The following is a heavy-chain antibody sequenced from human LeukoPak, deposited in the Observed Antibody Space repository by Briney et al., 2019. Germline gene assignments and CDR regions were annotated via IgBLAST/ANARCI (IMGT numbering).Heavy chain of an antibody. CDR1: GFTFRSYG. V-gene: IGHV3-30*02. J-gene: IGHJ4*02. CDR3: AKDRDYSNFVHYFFDY. D-gene: IGHD4-11*01. Sequence: GGSLRLSCAASGFTFRSYGMHWVRQAPGKGLEGVAFIRYDGTNKYQADSVKGRFTISRDNSKNTLYLQMNSLRAEDTAVYYCAKDRDYSNFVHYFFDYWGQGTLVTVSS. CDR2: IRYDGTNK.